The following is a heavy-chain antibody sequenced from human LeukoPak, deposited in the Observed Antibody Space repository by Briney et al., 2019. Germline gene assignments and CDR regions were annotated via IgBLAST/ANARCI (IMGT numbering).Heavy chain of an antibody. CDR3: ARDGSGSYTYFDY. Sequence: GGSLRLSCAASGFTFSKYWFHWVRQAPGKGPVWVSRIDEDGSTTNYADAVRGRFAISRDNAKSTLYLIMNSLRPEDTAVYYCARDGSGSYTYFDYWGQGTLVTVSS. D-gene: IGHD1-26*01. CDR1: GFTFSKYW. CDR2: IDEDGSTT. J-gene: IGHJ4*02. V-gene: IGHV3-74*01.